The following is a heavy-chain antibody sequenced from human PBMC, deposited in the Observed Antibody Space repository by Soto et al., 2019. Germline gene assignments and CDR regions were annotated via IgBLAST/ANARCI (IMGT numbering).Heavy chain of an antibody. CDR2: ISSGSSDK. V-gene: IGHV3-21*06. J-gene: IGHJ6*02. CDR3: VRLDCSGTSCYFYGLDV. Sequence: GGSLRLSCAASGFTFSSYAMQWVRQAPGKGLEWVSSISSGSSDKYYADSVRGRFTISRDDAKNSVYLQMKGLRAEDSAVYYCVRLDCSGTSCYFYGLDVWGQGTTVTVS. CDR1: GFTFSSYA. D-gene: IGHD2-2*01.